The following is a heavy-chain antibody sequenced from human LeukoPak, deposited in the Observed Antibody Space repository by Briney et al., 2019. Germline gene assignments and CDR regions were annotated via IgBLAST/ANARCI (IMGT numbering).Heavy chain of an antibody. CDR3: AKDLYSSSWRYYFDY. CDR2: ISYDGSNK. D-gene: IGHD6-13*01. J-gene: IGHJ4*02. V-gene: IGHV3-30*18. Sequence: QPGGSLRLSCAASGFTFSSYAMSWVRQAPGKGLEWVAVISYDGSNKYYADSVKGRFTISRDNSKNTLYLQMNSLRAEDTAVYYCAKDLYSSSWRYYFDYWGQGTLVTVSS. CDR1: GFTFSSYA.